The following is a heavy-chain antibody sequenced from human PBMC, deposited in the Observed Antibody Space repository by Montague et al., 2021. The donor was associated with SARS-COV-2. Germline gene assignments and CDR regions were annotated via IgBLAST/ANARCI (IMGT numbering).Heavy chain of an antibody. Sequence: TLSLTCAVSGGSISSGGYSWSWIRQPPGKGLEWIGYIYHSGSAYYNPSLKSRVTISVDRSKNQFSLKLSSVTAADTAVYYCSRSKLPNYYDIGNAFDIWGQGTMVTVSS. CDR2: IYHSGSA. J-gene: IGHJ3*02. D-gene: IGHD3-22*01. V-gene: IGHV4-30-2*01. CDR1: GGSISSGGYS. CDR3: SRSKLPNYYDIGNAFDI.